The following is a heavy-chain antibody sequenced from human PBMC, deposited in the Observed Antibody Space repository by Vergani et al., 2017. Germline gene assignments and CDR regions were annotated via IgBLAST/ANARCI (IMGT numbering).Heavy chain of an antibody. D-gene: IGHD3-9*01. J-gene: IGHJ5*01. CDR2: IKSDGSIT. CDR3: ARARCIETCYMSNLLDS. V-gene: IGHV3-74*03. Sequence: DVHLAESGGGFFQPGGSLRLSCSASGFSFNSYWMHWVRQVPGKGLLWVSRIKSDGSITAYADSVKGRITISRDNAQNTLYLQMNSLRVEDTGVYYCARARCIETCYMSNLLDSWGQGTLVTVSS. CDR1: GFSFNSYW.